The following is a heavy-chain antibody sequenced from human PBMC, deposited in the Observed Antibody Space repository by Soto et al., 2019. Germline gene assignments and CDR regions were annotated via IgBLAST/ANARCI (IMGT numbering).Heavy chain of an antibody. CDR3: AKAQSASTRLVSDN. V-gene: IGHV3-23*01. CDR2: ISGSGATT. CDR1: GFSFGGYA. Sequence: EVQLLESGGGLVQPGGSLRLSCAASGFSFGGYAMTWIRQAPGKGLEWVSSISGSGATTYYADSARGRFTISRDNSKDTLDLQRRRLRVEDPAMYYCAKAQSASTRLVSDNWGPGTRVTVSS. J-gene: IGHJ4*02. D-gene: IGHD2-15*01.